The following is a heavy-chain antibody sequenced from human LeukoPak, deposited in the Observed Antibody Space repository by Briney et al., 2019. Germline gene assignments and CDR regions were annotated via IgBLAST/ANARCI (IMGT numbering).Heavy chain of an antibody. CDR3: AREIGMGEVSSPLIV. J-gene: IGHJ3*01. CDR1: GFSFSTYS. D-gene: IGHD3-16*01. Sequence: GESLRLSCAASGFSFSTYSMHWVRQAPGKGLEWVSSIDGRSNYKYYADSVKGRFTISRDNAQSSLFLQMNSLRAEDTALYYCAREIGMGEVSSPLIVGGQGTRFTVS. CDR2: IDGRSNYK. V-gene: IGHV3-21*01.